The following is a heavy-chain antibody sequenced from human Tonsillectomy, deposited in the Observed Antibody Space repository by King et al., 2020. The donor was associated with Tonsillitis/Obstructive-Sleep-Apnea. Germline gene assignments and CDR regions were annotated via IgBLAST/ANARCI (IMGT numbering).Heavy chain of an antibody. J-gene: IGHJ4*02. CDR3: ARVDCSSTSCYPNFDY. Sequence: VQLVESGGGLVKPGGSLRLSCAASGFTFSDYYMSWLRQAPGKGLEWISYITSSISYTNYADSVRGRFTISRDNAKNSLYLQMNSLRTEETAVYYCARVDCSSTSCYPNFDYWGQGSLVTVSS. CDR1: GFTFSDYY. D-gene: IGHD2-2*01. CDR2: ITSSISYT. V-gene: IGHV3-11*05.